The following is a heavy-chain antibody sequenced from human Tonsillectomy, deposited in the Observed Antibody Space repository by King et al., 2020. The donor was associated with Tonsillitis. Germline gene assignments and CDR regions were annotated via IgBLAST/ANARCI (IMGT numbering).Heavy chain of an antibody. CDR2: HIPLFAAA. D-gene: IGHD1-26*01. Sequence: QLVQSGAEMKKPGSSVKVSCKVSGGIFTSYVISWLRQAPGQGLEWMGGHIPLFAAANYAQKFQGRVTITADESTSTVYMEVSSLRSEDTAVYYCARGMNAIMGATTKGDYFDYWGQGTLVTVSS. V-gene: IGHV1-69*12. CDR1: GGIFTSYV. CDR3: ARGMNAIMGATTKGDYFDY. J-gene: IGHJ4*02.